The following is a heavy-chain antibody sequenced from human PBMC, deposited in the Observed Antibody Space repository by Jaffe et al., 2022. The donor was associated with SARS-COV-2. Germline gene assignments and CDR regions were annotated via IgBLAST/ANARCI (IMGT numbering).Heavy chain of an antibody. Sequence: EVQLVESGGGLVQPGGSLRLSCAASGFTFSSYWMSWVRQAPGKGLEWVANIKQDGSEKYYVDSVKGRFTISRDNAKNSLYLQMNSLRAEDTAVYYCARDSSSWYYYYYYMDVWGKGTTVTVSS. CDR2: IKQDGSEK. CDR1: GFTFSSYW. CDR3: ARDSSSWYYYYYYMDV. J-gene: IGHJ6*03. D-gene: IGHD6-13*01. V-gene: IGHV3-7*01.